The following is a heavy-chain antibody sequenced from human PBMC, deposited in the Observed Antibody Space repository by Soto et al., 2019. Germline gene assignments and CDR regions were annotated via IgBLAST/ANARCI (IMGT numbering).Heavy chain of an antibody. V-gene: IGHV2-5*02. D-gene: IGHD5-12*01. CDR1: GFSLSTSGVG. Sequence: QITLKESGPTLVKPTQTLTLTCTFSGFSLSTSGVGVGWIRQPPGKALEWLALIYWDDDKRYSPSLKSRLTITKDTSKNLVVLTTTNTDPVDTATYYCAHVYGGYANFDYWGQGTLVTVSS. CDR2: IYWDDDK. CDR3: AHVYGGYANFDY. J-gene: IGHJ4*02.